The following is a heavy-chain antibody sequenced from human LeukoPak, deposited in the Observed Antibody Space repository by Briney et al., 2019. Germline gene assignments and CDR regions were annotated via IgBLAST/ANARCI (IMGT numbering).Heavy chain of an antibody. V-gene: IGHV1-18*01. J-gene: IGHJ3*02. D-gene: IGHD2-2*02. CDR3: ARAVVPSAIEEAFDI. CDR2: ISAYNDNT. Sequence: ASVKVSCKTSGYTFTSYGISWVRQAPGQGLEWMGWISAYNDNTSYAQKFQGRVTMTTDTSTSTAYMELRSLRSDDTAVYYCARAVVPSAIEEAFDIWGQGTMVTVSS. CDR1: GYTFTSYG.